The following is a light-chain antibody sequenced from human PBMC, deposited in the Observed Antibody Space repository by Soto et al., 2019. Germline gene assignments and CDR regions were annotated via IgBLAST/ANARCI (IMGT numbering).Light chain of an antibody. Sequence: QSALTQPPSVSGSPGQSVTISCTGTSSDVGNYNRVSWYQQPPGTAPKVIIYEVSNRPSGVPDRFCGSKSGNTASLTISGLQAEDEADYYCRSYTSSSTYVFGTGTKLTVL. CDR3: RSYTSSSTYV. CDR2: EVS. V-gene: IGLV2-18*02. CDR1: SSDVGNYNR. J-gene: IGLJ1*01.